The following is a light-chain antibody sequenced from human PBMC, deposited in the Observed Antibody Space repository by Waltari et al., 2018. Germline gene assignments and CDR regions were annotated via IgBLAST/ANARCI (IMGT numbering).Light chain of an antibody. V-gene: IGKV3-20*01. J-gene: IGKJ1*01. CDR3: QHYGTSPRT. Sequence: EIILTQSPGTLSLSQGERATLSCRASQRVTSNSLAWYQQKPGQAPGLIIYGSFNRATGIPDRFSGSGSGTDFTLTIIRLEPEDFAVYYCQHYGTSPRTFGQGTKVEL. CDR2: GSF. CDR1: QRVTSNS.